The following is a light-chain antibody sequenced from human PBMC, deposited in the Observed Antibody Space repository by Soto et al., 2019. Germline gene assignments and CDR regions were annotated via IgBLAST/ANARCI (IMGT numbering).Light chain of an antibody. CDR1: NSNIGSNT. CDR2: SNN. V-gene: IGLV1-44*01. CDR3: AAWDDGLNCYV. Sequence: QSVLTQPPSASGTPGQRVTISCSGSNSNIGSNTVNWYQHLPGTAPKLLIYSNNQRPSGVPDRFSGSKSGTSASLAISGLQSEDEADYYCAAWDDGLNCYVFGIGTKLTVL. J-gene: IGLJ1*01.